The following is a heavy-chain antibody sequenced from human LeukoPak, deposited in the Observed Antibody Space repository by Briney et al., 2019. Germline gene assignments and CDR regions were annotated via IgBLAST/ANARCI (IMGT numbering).Heavy chain of an antibody. CDR3: AKDAAEYYYDSSGYLNWFDP. D-gene: IGHD3-22*01. CDR2: ISYDVSNK. Sequence: GGCLRLSWAAAGFIFSSDGMDWVRQAPGEWPGWEAVISYDVSNKYYADSVKGRFTLSRDNSKNTLYLQMNSLRAEDTAVYYCAKDAAEYYYDSSGYLNWFDPWGQGTLVPVSS. CDR1: GFIFSSDG. V-gene: IGHV3-30*18. J-gene: IGHJ5*02.